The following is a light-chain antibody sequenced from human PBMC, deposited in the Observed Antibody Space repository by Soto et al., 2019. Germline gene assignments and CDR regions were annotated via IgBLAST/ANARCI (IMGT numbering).Light chain of an antibody. CDR3: QQYNSFSLIT. CDR1: QSISRW. J-gene: IGKJ5*01. Sequence: DLQMTQSPSTLSASVGDTVTITCRASQSISRWLAWYQQKPGKAPKILISDASILENGVPSKFSGTGSGTEFTLTISNLQPDDFATYFCQQYNSFSLITFGQGTRLEN. CDR2: DAS. V-gene: IGKV1-5*01.